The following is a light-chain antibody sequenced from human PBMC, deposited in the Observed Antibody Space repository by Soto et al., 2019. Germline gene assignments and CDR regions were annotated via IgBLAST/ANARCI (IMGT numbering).Light chain of an antibody. CDR1: SSDVGAYNL. CDR2: DVT. CDR3: SSSTGATTVV. Sequence: QSALTQPASVSGSPGQSIAISCTGTSSDVGAYNLVSWYQQHPGQAPKLMSYDVTARPSGVSNRFSGSKSGNTASLTISGLQAEDEADYYCSSSTGATTVVFGGGTKVTVL. V-gene: IGLV2-14*03. J-gene: IGLJ2*01.